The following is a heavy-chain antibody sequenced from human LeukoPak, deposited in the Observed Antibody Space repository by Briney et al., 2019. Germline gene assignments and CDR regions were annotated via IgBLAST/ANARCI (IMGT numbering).Heavy chain of an antibody. Sequence: GGSLRLSCAASGFTFSSYGMSWVRQAPGKGLEWVSYISSSGTTIFYADSVKGRFTISRDNAKNSLYLQMNSLRAEDTAVYYCARDRSIASDYWGQGTLVTVSS. D-gene: IGHD6-13*01. CDR3: ARDRSIASDY. CDR1: GFTFSSYG. J-gene: IGHJ4*02. CDR2: ISSSGTTI. V-gene: IGHV3-48*04.